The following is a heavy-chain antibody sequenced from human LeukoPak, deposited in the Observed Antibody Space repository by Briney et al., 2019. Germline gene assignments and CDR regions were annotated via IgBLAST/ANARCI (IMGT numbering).Heavy chain of an antibody. CDR2: IIPIFGTA. V-gene: IGHV1-69*13. CDR3: ARGSVDTAMVQPHYYYYGMDV. D-gene: IGHD5-18*01. CDR1: GGTFSSYA. Sequence: GASVKVSCKASGGTFSSYAISWVRQAPGQGLEWMGGIIPIFGTANYAQKFQGRVTITADESTSTAYMELSSLRSEDTAVYYCARGSVDTAMVQPHYYYYGMDVWGQGTTVTVSS. J-gene: IGHJ6*02.